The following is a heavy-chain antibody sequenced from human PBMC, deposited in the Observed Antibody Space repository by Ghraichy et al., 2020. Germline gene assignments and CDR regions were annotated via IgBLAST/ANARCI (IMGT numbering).Heavy chain of an antibody. CDR2: INPNSGGT. Sequence: ASVKVSCKASGYTFTGYYMHWVRQAPGQGLEWMGWINPNSGGTNYAQKFQGWVTMIRDTPISTAYMELSRLRSDDTAVYYCARGGQGCSGGSCYQNYFDYWGQGTLVTVSS. D-gene: IGHD2-15*01. J-gene: IGHJ4*02. CDR1: GYTFTGYY. CDR3: ARGGQGCSGGSCYQNYFDY. V-gene: IGHV1-2*04.